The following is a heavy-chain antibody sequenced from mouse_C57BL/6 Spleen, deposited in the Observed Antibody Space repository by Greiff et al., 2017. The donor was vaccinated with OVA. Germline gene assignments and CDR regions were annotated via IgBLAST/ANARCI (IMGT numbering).Heavy chain of an antibody. Sequence: EVQVVEPGGDLVKPGGSLKLSCAASGFTFSSYGMSWVRQTPDKRLEWVATISSGGSYTYYHDSVKGRVTLSRDNATNTLYLQMSSLKSEDSAMYYCARRGQPWCFDVWGKGTTVTVSS. CDR3: ARRGQPWCFDV. V-gene: IGHV5-6*01. D-gene: IGHD6-1*01. CDR2: ISSGGSYT. J-gene: IGHJ1*03. CDR1: GFTFSSYG.